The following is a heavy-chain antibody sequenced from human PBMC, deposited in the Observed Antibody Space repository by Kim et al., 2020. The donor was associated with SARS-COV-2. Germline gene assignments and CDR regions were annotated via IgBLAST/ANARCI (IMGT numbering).Heavy chain of an antibody. CDR3: ARHLIAGVAGTGGVALGP. Sequence: ESLKISCKGSGYSFTSYWISWVRQMPGKGLEWMGRIDPSDSYTNYSPSFQGHVTLSADKSISTAYLQWSSLKASDTAMYYCARHLIAGVAGTGGVALGPWGQGTLVTVSS. J-gene: IGHJ5*02. D-gene: IGHD6-19*01. CDR1: GYSFTSYW. CDR2: IDPSDSYT. V-gene: IGHV5-10-1*01.